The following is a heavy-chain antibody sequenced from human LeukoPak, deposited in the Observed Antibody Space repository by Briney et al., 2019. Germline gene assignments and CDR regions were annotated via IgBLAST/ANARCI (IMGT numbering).Heavy chain of an antibody. Sequence: GGSLRLSCAASGFTFSSYWMSWVRQAPGKGLEWVANIKQDGSEKYYVDSVKGRFTISRDNAKNSLYLQMNSLRAEDTAVYYCARDYGSWSNWFDPWGQGTLVTVSS. CDR3: ARDYGSWSNWFDP. CDR1: GFTFSSYW. J-gene: IGHJ5*02. D-gene: IGHD6-13*01. V-gene: IGHV3-7*01. CDR2: IKQDGSEK.